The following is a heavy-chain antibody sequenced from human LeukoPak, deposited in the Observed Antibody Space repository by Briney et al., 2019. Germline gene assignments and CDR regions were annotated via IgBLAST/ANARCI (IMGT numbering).Heavy chain of an antibody. J-gene: IGHJ3*02. CDR3: ARERAPYCSGGSCYSGSDAFDI. Sequence: PGGSLRLSCAASEFTFSSYGMRWVRQAPGKGLEWVAVIWYDGSNKYYADSVKGRFTISRDNSKNTLCLQMNSLRAEDTAVYYCARERAPYCSGGSCYSGSDAFDIWGQGTMVTVSS. CDR1: EFTFSSYG. D-gene: IGHD2-15*01. V-gene: IGHV3-33*01. CDR2: IWYDGSNK.